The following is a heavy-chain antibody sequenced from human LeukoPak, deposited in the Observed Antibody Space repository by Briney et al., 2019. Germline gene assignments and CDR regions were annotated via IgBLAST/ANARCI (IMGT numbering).Heavy chain of an antibody. CDR2: ISSSSSYM. CDR1: GFTFSSFS. J-gene: IGHJ4*02. D-gene: IGHD1-1*01. V-gene: IGHV3-21*01. CDR3: ARGGSGNWNAPFDY. Sequence: AGGSLRLSCAASGFTFSSFSMSWVRQAPGKGLEWVSSISSSSSYMYYADSVKGRFTISRDNAKNSLYLQMNSLRAEDAAVYYCARGGSGNWNAPFDYWGQGTLVTVSS.